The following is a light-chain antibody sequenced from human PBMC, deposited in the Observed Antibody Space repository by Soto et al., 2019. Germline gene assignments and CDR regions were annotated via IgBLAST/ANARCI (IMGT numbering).Light chain of an antibody. Sequence: DIQLTPSPSSLSASVGDRVTITCRAIRSIGSYLHWYKQKPGKDPKLLIYSASNLQSGVTSRFSGSGSGKDFTLTISRLEPEDFAVYYCQQYGSSPLTFGRGTKVDI. V-gene: IGKV1-39*01. CDR3: QQYGSSPLT. CDR2: SAS. CDR1: RSIGSY. J-gene: IGKJ4*01.